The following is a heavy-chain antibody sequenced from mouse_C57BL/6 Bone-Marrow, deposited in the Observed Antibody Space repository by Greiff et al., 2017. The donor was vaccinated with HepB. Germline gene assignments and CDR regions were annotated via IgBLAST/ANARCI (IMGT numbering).Heavy chain of an antibody. J-gene: IGHJ4*01. D-gene: IGHD2-3*01. CDR2: IYPGSGST. CDR3: ADYDGYHGAMDY. CDR1: GYTFTSYW. Sequence: QVQLQQPGAELVKPGASVKMSCKASGYTFTSYWITWVKQRPGQGLEWIGDIYPGSGSTNYNEKFKSKATLTVDTSSSTAYMQLSSLTSEDSAVYYCADYDGYHGAMDYWGQGTSVTVSS. V-gene: IGHV1-55*01.